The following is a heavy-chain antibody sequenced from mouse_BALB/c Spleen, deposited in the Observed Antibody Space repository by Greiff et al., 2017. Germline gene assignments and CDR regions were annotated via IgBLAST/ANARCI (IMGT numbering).Heavy chain of an antibody. CDR2: IWAGGSI. CDR1: GFSLTSYG. CDR3: AREDYGSRGGFAY. J-gene: IGHJ3*01. Sequence: QVQLQQSGPGLVAPSQSLSIICTVSGFSLTSYGVHWVRQPPGKGLEWLGVIWAGGSINYNSALMSRLSISKDNSKSQVFLKMNSLQTDETAMYYCAREDYGSRGGFAYGGQGTLVTVSA. D-gene: IGHD1-1*01. V-gene: IGHV2-9*02.